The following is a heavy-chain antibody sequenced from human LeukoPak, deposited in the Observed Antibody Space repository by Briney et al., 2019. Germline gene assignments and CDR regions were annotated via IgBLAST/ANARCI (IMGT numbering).Heavy chain of an antibody. V-gene: IGHV6-1*01. CDR1: GDSVSSNSAA. Sequence: SQTLSLTCAISGDSVSSNSAARNWIRHSPSRGLERLGRTYYRSKWYNDYAVSVKSRITINPDTSKNQFSLQLNSVTPEDTAVYYCAREWQPRYLFDPWGQGTLVTVSS. D-gene: IGHD1-14*01. CDR3: AREWQPRYLFDP. CDR2: TYYRSKWYN. J-gene: IGHJ5*02.